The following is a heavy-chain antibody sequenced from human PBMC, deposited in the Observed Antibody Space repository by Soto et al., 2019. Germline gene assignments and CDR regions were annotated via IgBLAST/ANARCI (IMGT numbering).Heavy chain of an antibody. Sequence: GGSLRLSCAASGFTFSSYGMHWVRQAPGKGLEWVAVIWYDGGTDYADSVKGRFTISRDNSKNTLYLLMNSLRAEDTAIYYCAKGQDNSRYLGFDYWGQGTLVTVPQ. D-gene: IGHD6-13*01. J-gene: IGHJ4*02. CDR1: GFTFSSYG. V-gene: IGHV3-33*06. CDR2: IWYDGGT. CDR3: AKGQDNSRYLGFDY.